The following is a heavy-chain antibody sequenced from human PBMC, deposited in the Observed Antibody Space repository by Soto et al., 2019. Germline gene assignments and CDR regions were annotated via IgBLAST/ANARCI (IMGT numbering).Heavy chain of an antibody. Sequence: PGGSLRLSCAASGFTFSSYGMHWVRQAPGKGLEWVAVIWYDGSNKYYADSVKGRFTISRDNSKNTLYLQMNSLRAEDTAVYYCARDLNMDYDSSGYDLLGGYYYGMDVWGQGTTVTVSS. CDR3: ARDLNMDYDSSGYDLLGGYYYGMDV. CDR1: GFTFSSYG. J-gene: IGHJ6*02. CDR2: IWYDGSNK. D-gene: IGHD3-22*01. V-gene: IGHV3-33*01.